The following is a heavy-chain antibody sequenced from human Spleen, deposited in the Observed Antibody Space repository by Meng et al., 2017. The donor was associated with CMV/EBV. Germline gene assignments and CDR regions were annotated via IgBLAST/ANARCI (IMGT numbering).Heavy chain of an antibody. CDR1: GFSLSSNTVG. V-gene: IGHV2-5*02. J-gene: IGHJ4*02. D-gene: IGHD3-16*02. Sequence: QITLQESGPTVVRPKQTLTLTCTVSGFSLSSNTVGVGWIRQAPGKALEWLALIYWDDDDRYSPSLRSRLTVTKDTSKNQVVLTMTNMEPLDTGTYFCAHSIEGPRFFDYWGQGILVTVSS. CDR3: AHSIEGPRFFDY. CDR2: IYWDDDD.